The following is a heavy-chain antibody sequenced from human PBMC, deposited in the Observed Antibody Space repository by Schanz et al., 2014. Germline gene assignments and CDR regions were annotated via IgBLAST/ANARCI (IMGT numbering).Heavy chain of an antibody. CDR3: AKNRAGGYESFLDS. CDR1: GFIFDDYG. J-gene: IGHJ4*02. CDR2: INWNGGDT. V-gene: IGHV3-20*04. D-gene: IGHD5-12*01. Sequence: EVLLLESGGRVERPGGSLRLSCAASGFIFDDYGMSWVRQVPGKGLEWVSGINWNGGDTSYADSVKGRFTISRDNSKNSLYLQMDSLRSEDTALYYCAKNRAGGYESFLDSWGQGTLVAVSS.